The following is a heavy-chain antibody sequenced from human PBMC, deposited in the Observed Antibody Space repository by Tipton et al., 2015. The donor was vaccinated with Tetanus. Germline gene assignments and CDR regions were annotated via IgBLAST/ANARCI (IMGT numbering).Heavy chain of an antibody. J-gene: IGHJ3*01. CDR2: IYPGDSYS. CDR1: GYMFSSHW. V-gene: IGHV5-51*01. D-gene: IGHD3-16*01. Sequence: QLVQSGPEVRQPGESLKISCKGSGYMFSSHWIGWVSQVPGKGLEWLGTIYPGDSYSTYSPSFEGQVTVSVDRSIDTAYLQWSSLKASDTAIYYCARPLTSVAFGGFAFDVWGQGTLVTVSS. CDR3: ARPLTSVAFGGFAFDV.